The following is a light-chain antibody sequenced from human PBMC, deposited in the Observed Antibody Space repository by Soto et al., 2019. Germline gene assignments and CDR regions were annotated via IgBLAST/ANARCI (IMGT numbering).Light chain of an antibody. V-gene: IGLV8-61*01. J-gene: IGLJ2*01. CDR1: SGSVSTSYY. Sequence: QTVVTQEPSLSVSPGGTVTLTCGLSSGSVSTSYYPSWYQQTPGQAPRTLIYNTNSRSSGVPDRFSGSILGNKAALTITGAKADDESDYYCVLYMGSGSVVFGGGTKLTVL. CDR2: NTN. CDR3: VLYMGSGSVV.